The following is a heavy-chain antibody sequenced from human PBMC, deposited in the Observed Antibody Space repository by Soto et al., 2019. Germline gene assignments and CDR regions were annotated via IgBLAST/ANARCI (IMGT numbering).Heavy chain of an antibody. D-gene: IGHD1-7*01. CDR2: TYYRSRWYN. CDR1: GERVSSNIAS. V-gene: IGHV6-1*01. Sequence: PSQAVSLSCASPGERVSSNIASWYWFRLSPSRGLEWLARTYYRSRWYNDYAVSVRSRITVNPDTSNNQFSLQLTSVTPEDTAVYXCAGTTSHQWYYMDVWGKGTTVTVSS. CDR3: AGTTSHQWYYMDV. J-gene: IGHJ6*03.